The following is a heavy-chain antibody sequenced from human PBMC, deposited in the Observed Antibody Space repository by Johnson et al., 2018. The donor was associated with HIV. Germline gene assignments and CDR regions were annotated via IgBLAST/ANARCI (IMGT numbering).Heavy chain of an antibody. CDR3: ARDPSPIVGATYAFDI. CDR1: GFAVSKNY. V-gene: IGHV3-66*01. J-gene: IGHJ3*02. Sequence: MLLVESGGGVVQPGRSLRLSCAASGFAVSKNYLTWVRQAPGKGLEWVSIIYSGGNTSYADSVKGRFTISRDNSKNSLFLQMNSLRVEDTAVYYCARDPSPIVGATYAFDIWGQGTMVTVSS. D-gene: IGHD1-26*01. CDR2: IYSGGNT.